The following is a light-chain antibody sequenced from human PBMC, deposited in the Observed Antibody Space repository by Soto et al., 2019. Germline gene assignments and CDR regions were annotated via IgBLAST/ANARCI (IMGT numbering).Light chain of an antibody. CDR3: SSYTSSSTPYVV. Sequence: QSVLTQPASVSGSPGQSITISCTGTSSDVGGYNYVSWYQQHPGKAPKLMIYDVSNRPSGVSNRFSGSKSGNTASLTLSGLQAEDEADYYGSSYTSSSTPYVVFGGGTQLAVL. CDR2: DVS. V-gene: IGLV2-14*01. J-gene: IGLJ2*01. CDR1: SSDVGGYNY.